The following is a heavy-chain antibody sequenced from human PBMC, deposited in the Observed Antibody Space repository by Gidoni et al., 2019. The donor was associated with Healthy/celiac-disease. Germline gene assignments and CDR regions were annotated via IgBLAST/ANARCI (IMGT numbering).Heavy chain of an antibody. D-gene: IGHD2-2*01. CDR1: GFTFSSYS. V-gene: IGHV3-48*01. CDR3: ARADCSSTSCYRGIIFDY. Sequence: EVQLVESGGGLVQPGGSLRLSCAASGFTFSSYSMNWVRQAPGKGLEWVSYISSSSSTIYYADSVKGRFTISRDNAKNSLYLQMNSLRAEDTAVYYCARADCSSTSCYRGIIFDYWGQGTLVTVSS. J-gene: IGHJ4*02. CDR2: ISSSSSTI.